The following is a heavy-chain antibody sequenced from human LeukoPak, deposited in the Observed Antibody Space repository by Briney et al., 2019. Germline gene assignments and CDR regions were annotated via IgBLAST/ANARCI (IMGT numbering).Heavy chain of an antibody. CDR3: ARDFYSSGWVEY. J-gene: IGHJ4*02. V-gene: IGHV3-23*01. Sequence: PGGSLRLSCAASGFTFSSYAMSWVRQAPGKGLEWVSAFSGRGGSTYYADSVKGRFTISRDNSKNTLYLQMNSLRAEDTAVYYCARDFYSSGWVEYWGQGTLVTVSS. CDR1: GFTFSSYA. D-gene: IGHD6-19*01. CDR2: FSGRGGST.